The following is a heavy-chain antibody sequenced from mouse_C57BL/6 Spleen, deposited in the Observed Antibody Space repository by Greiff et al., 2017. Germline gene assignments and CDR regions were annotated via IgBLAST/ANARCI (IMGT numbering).Heavy chain of an antibody. CDR3: ARYYYGSSYNDYAMDY. CDR2: IDPEDGET. V-gene: IGHV14-2*01. D-gene: IGHD1-1*01. CDR1: GFNIKDYY. Sequence: EVQLQESGAELVKPGASVKLSCTASGFNIKDYYMNWVKQRTEKGLEWIGRIDPEDGETKYAPKFQGKATITADTSSNTAYLQLSSLTSEDTAVYYCARYYYGSSYNDYAMDYWGQGTSVTVSS. J-gene: IGHJ4*01.